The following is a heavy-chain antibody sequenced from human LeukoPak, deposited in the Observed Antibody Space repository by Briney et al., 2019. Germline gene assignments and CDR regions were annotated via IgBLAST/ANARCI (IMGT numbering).Heavy chain of an antibody. CDR3: ARDWTVDSSGYGDAFDI. CDR1: GYTFTGYY. CDR2: INPNSGGT. Sequence: GASVKVSCKASGYTFTGYYMHWVRQAPGQGLEWMGWINPNSGGTNYAQKFQGRVTITADKSTSTAYMELSSLRSEDTAVYYCARDWTVDSSGYGDAFDIWGQGTMVTVSS. D-gene: IGHD3-22*01. V-gene: IGHV1-2*02. J-gene: IGHJ3*02.